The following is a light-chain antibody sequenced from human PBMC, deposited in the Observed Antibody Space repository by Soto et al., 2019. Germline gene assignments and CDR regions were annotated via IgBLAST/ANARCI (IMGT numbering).Light chain of an antibody. CDR1: QSGSSN. CDR2: GAT. Sequence: LTXSPATLSGSPGERATLSCRASQSGSSNLAWYQQKPGQAPRLLIYGATNRATGIPDRFSGSGSGTDFTLTISRLEPEDFAVYYCQQYGSSLTFGGGTKVDIK. J-gene: IGKJ4*01. CDR3: QQYGSSLT. V-gene: IGKV3-20*01.